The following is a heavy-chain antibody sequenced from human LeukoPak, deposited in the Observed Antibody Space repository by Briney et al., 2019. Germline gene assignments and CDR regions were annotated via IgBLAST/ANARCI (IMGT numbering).Heavy chain of an antibody. D-gene: IGHD1-26*01. CDR3: ARTAYSGSYYVAAFDI. Sequence: ASVKVSCKASGYTFTSYDINWVRQATGQGLEWMGWMNPNSGNTGYAQKFQGRVTMTRNTSISTAYMELSSLRSEDTAVYYCARTAYSGSYYVAAFDIWGQGTMVTVSS. CDR2: MNPNSGNT. V-gene: IGHV1-8*01. J-gene: IGHJ3*02. CDR1: GYTFTSYD.